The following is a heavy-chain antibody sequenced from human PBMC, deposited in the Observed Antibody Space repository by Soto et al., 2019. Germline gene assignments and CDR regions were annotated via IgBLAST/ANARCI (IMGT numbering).Heavy chain of an antibody. CDR3: AKDRYLNHESGGYLFDN. D-gene: IGHD3-22*01. J-gene: IGHJ4*02. CDR2: ISRYGDIT. CDR1: GFTFNIYA. Sequence: EVQLLESGGDLIQPGGSLRLSCAASGFTFNIYAMNWVLGAQGKGQEWVSAISRYGDITYYADSVEGRFTISRDNSKNTLYLQMSSLPAEDTAVYYCAKDRYLNHESGGYLFDNWGQGTLVTVSS. V-gene: IGHV3-23*01.